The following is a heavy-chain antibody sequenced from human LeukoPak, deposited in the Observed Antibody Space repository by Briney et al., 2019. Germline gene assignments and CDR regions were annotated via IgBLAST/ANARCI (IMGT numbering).Heavy chain of an antibody. V-gene: IGHV1-2*02. CDR1: GYTFTGYY. CDR2: INPNSGGT. Sequence: ASVKVSCKASGYTFTGYYMHWVRQAPGQGLEWMGWINPNSGGTNYAQKFQGRVTMTRDTSISTAYMELSRLRSDDTAVYYCVALRWAASLRPSYWWYFDLWGRGTLVTVSS. J-gene: IGHJ2*01. D-gene: IGHD2-8*02. CDR3: VALRWAASLRPSYWWYFDL.